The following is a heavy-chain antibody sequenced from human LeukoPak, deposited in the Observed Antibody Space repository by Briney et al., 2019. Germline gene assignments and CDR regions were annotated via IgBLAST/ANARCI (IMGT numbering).Heavy chain of an antibody. J-gene: IGHJ4*02. CDR2: ISYDGSNK. D-gene: IGHD5-24*01. V-gene: IGHV3-30*04. CDR1: GFTFSSYA. Sequence: PGGSLRLSCAASGFTFSSYAMHWVRQAPGKGLEWVAVISYDGSNKYYADSVKGRFTISRDDSQNTLYLHTNSLRTEDTAVYYCAREHSRDDYSYDYWGQGTLVTVSS. CDR3: AREHSRDDYSYDY.